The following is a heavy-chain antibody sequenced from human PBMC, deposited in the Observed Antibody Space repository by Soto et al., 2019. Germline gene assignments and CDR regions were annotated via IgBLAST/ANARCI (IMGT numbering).Heavy chain of an antibody. CDR1: GFTFTSSA. CDR2: IVVGSGNT. V-gene: IGHV1-58*01. CDR3: AAGGDIVAIYFDY. D-gene: IGHD5-12*01. J-gene: IGHJ4*02. Sequence: SVKVSCKASGFTFTSSAVQWVRQARGQRLEWIGWIVVGSGNTNYAQKFQERVTITRDMSTSTAYMELSSLRSEDTAVYYCAAGGDIVAIYFDYWGQGTMVTVYS.